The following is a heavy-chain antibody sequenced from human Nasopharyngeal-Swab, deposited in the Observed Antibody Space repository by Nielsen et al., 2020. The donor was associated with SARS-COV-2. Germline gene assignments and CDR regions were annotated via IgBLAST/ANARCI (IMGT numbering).Heavy chain of an antibody. V-gene: IGHV4-39*07. CDR3: ARVRLEGNAVFGVVITTDYYYMDV. D-gene: IGHD3-3*01. CDR2: VYYTGYT. J-gene: IGHJ6*03. CDR1: GASIGSSTYY. Sequence: SETLSLTCAVSGASIGSSTYYWGWIRQPPGKGLEWIGGVYYTGYTYYDPSLKSRVTMSLDKSKNQFSLRLTSVTAADTAVYYCARVRLEGNAVFGVVITTDYYYMDVWGKGTTVTSP.